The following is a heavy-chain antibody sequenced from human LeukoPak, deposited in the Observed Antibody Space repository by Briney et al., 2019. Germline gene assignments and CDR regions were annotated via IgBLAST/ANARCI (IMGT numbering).Heavy chain of an antibody. CDR3: ARRAYYYGRGFDY. CDR2: ISAYNGNT. D-gene: IGHD3-10*01. J-gene: IGHJ4*02. Sequence: ASVKVSCKASGYTFTSYGISWVRQAAGQGLQWIGWISAYNGNTNYAQKLQGIVTMTTDTSTSTAYMELRSLRSDDAAVYYCARRAYYYGRGFDYWGQGTLVTVSS. CDR1: GYTFTSYG. V-gene: IGHV1-18*01.